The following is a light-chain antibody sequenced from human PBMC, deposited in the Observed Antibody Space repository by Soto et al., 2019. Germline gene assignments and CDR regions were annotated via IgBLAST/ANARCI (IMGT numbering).Light chain of an antibody. CDR3: QHRSSWPQT. CDR1: QSISSY. J-gene: IGKJ1*01. Sequence: EIVLTQSPATLSLSPGERATLSCRASQSISSYLAWYQQKPGQAPRLLIYDAFNRATGIPARFSGSGSGTDFTLTISSLEPEDFAVYYCQHRSSWPQTFGQGTKVEIK. V-gene: IGKV3-11*01. CDR2: DAF.